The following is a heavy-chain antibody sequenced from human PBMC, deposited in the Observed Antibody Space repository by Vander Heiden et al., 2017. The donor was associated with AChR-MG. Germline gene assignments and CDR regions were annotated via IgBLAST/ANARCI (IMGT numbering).Heavy chain of an antibody. CDR1: AGSISSSSYY. Sequence: QLQLQESGPGLVKPSETLSLTCTVPAGSISSSSYYWGWIRQPPGKGLEWIGSIYYSGSTYYNPSLKSRVTISVDTSKNQFSLKLSSVTAADTAVYYCARPVAGTTSGYYYYYMDVWGKGTTVTVSS. CDR2: IYYSGST. J-gene: IGHJ6*03. CDR3: ARPVAGTTSGYYYYYMDV. V-gene: IGHV4-39*01. D-gene: IGHD1-7*01.